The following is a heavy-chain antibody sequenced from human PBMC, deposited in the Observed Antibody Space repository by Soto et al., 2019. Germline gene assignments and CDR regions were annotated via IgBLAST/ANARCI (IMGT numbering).Heavy chain of an antibody. CDR3: TTDPRVVVATMGEAFDI. J-gene: IGHJ3*02. Sequence: GGSLRLSCAASGFTFSNAWMSWVRQAPGKGLEWVGRIKSKTDGETTDYAAPVKGRFTISRDDSKNTLYLQMNSMKTEDTAAYYCTTDPRVVVATMGEAFDIWGQGTMVTVSS. D-gene: IGHD2-15*01. CDR1: GFTFSNAW. CDR2: IKSKTDGETT. V-gene: IGHV3-15*01.